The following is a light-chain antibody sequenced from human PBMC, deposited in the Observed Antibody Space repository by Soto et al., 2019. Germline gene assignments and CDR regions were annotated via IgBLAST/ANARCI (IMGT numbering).Light chain of an antibody. CDR1: QSISSY. J-gene: IGKJ1*01. Sequence: DIQMTQSPSSLSSSVGDRVTITSRASQSISSYLNWYQQKPGKAPKLLIYAASSLQSGVPSRFSGSGSGTDFTLTISSLQPEECATYYCQQSYSTPRTFGQGTKVEIK. CDR2: AAS. V-gene: IGKV1-39*01. CDR3: QQSYSTPRT.